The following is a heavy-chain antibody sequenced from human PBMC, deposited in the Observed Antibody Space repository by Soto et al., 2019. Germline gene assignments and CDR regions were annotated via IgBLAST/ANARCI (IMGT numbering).Heavy chain of an antibody. Sequence: SETLSLTCTVSGGSISSGDYYWSWIRQPPGKGLEWIGYIYYSGSTNYNPSLKSRVTISVDTSKNQFSLKLSSVTAADTAVYYCARGFRGWLDYWGQGTLVTVSS. J-gene: IGHJ4*02. V-gene: IGHV4-61*08. CDR1: GGSISSGDYY. CDR3: ARGFRGWLDY. CDR2: IYYSGST. D-gene: IGHD3-10*01.